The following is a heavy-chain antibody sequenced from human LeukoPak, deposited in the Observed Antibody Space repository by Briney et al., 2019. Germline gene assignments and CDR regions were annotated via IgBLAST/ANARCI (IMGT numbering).Heavy chain of an antibody. J-gene: IGHJ4*02. Sequence: GGSLRLSCAASGFTFSSYSMTWVRQVPGKGLEWVSVISGSGVSTYYADSVKGRFTISRDNSKNTVYLQMNSLRAGDTAVYYCARAAMVRGVDYFDYWGQGTLVTVSS. CDR2: ISGSGVST. CDR3: ARAAMVRGVDYFDY. V-gene: IGHV3-23*01. D-gene: IGHD3-10*01. CDR1: GFTFSSYS.